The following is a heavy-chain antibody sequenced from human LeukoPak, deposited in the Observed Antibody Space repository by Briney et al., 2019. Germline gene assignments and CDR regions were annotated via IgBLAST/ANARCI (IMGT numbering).Heavy chain of an antibody. CDR3: ARSPLWFGENDY. D-gene: IGHD3-10*01. V-gene: IGHV3-7*01. CDR1: GFTFSNFW. Sequence: GGSLRLSCAASGFTFSNFWMTWVRQAPGKGLEWVANIREDGRDEHYLDSVKGRFTISRDNAKNSLHLQMNSLRAEDTAVYYCARSPLWFGENDYWGQGTLVTVSS. J-gene: IGHJ4*02. CDR2: IREDGRDE.